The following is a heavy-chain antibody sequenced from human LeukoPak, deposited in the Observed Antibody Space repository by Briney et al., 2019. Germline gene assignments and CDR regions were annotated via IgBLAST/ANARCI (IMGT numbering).Heavy chain of an antibody. D-gene: IGHD1-26*01. CDR2: ITDSGDGT. V-gene: IGHV3-23*01. J-gene: IGHJ3*01. CDR3: ARDAYRRNSRDNDGFYF. CDR1: GYTFTRRR. Sequence: GGSLRLTCEASGYTFTRRRMTQVRQAPGKGLEWVSSITDSGDGTTYADSVKGRHTISRDNSKNTLFLQMNSLRVDDTAMYYCARDAYRRNSRDNDGFYFCGQGTMVTVSS.